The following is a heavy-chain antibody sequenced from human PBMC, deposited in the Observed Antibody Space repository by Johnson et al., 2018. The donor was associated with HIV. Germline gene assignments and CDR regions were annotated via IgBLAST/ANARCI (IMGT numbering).Heavy chain of an antibody. J-gene: IGHJ3*02. Sequence: VQVVESGGGLVQTGGSLRLSCAVSGFTFSNYWMNWVRQGPGKGLEWVANIKQDGTEKHYVDSVKGRFTISRDNAKKSLYLQMNSLRAGDTAVYYCARGGRGHDAFDIWGQGTMVTVSS. V-gene: IGHV3-7*02. CDR2: IKQDGTEK. CDR3: ARGGRGHDAFDI. CDR1: GFTFSNYW.